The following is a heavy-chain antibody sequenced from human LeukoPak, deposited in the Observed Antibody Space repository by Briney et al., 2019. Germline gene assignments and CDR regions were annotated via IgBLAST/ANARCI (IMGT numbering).Heavy chain of an antibody. Sequence: PGGSLRLSCAASGFTFSSYAMHWVRQAPGKGLEWVAVISYDGSNKYYADSVKGRFTISRDNSKNTLYLQMNSLRAEDTAVYYCAKMVSGDSGSYYWGQGTLVTVSS. J-gene: IGHJ4*02. CDR3: AKMVSGDSGSYY. V-gene: IGHV3-30*18. CDR1: GFTFSSYA. CDR2: ISYDGSNK. D-gene: IGHD1-26*01.